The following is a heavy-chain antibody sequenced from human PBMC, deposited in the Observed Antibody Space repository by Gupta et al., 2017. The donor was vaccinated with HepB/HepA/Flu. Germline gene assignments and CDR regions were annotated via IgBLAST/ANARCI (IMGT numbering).Heavy chain of an antibody. V-gene: IGHV1-69*01. CDR3: ARAPGVVPAATHYYYDYMDV. Sequence: QVQLLQSGAEVKKPGSSVKVSCKASGGTFSSCAISWVLQAPGQGLEWRGGIIPIFGTANYAQKFQGRVTITADESTSTAYMELSSLRSEDTAVYYCARAPGVVPAATHYYYDYMDVWGKGTTVTVS. CDR1: GGTFSSCA. J-gene: IGHJ6*03. CDR2: IIPIFGTA. D-gene: IGHD2-2*01.